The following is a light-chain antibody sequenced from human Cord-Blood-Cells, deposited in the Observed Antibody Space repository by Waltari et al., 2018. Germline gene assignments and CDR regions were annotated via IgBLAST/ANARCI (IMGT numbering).Light chain of an antibody. CDR3: QQSYSTPYT. V-gene: IGKV1-39*01. CDR2: AAS. CDR1: QSISSY. Sequence: DIQMTQSPSSLSASVGDRVTITCRASQSISSYLNWYQQKPGKAPKLLIYAASSLQSGVPSRFSGSGSWTDFTLTISSLQPEDFATYYFQQSYSTPYTFGQGTKLEIK. J-gene: IGKJ2*01.